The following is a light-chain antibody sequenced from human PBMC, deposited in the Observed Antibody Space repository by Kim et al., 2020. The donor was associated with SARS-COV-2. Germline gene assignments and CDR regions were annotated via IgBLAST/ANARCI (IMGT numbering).Light chain of an antibody. Sequence: ASVGDRVTITCRASQNIGSKLNWYQQKPRQAPKLLIFGTSTLQDGVPSRFRGGGSGTGFTLTIDSLQRDDIGSYYCQQSYSVPRSFGQGTKVDIK. V-gene: IGKV1-39*01. CDR2: GTS. J-gene: IGKJ1*01. CDR3: QQSYSVPRS. CDR1: QNIGSK.